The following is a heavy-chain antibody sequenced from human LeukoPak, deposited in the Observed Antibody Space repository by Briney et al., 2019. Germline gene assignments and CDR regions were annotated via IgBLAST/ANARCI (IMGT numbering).Heavy chain of an antibody. CDR2: MNPNSGNT. CDR3: ARSFLSRYCTNGVCWFDY. J-gene: IGHJ4*02. Sequence: ASVKVSCKASGYTFTSYDINWVRQATGQGLEWMGWMNPNSGNTGYAQKFQGRVTMTRDTSISTAYMELSRLRSDDTAVYYCARSFLSRYCTNGVCWFDYWGQGTLVTVSS. V-gene: IGHV1-8*01. CDR1: GYTFTSYD. D-gene: IGHD2-8*01.